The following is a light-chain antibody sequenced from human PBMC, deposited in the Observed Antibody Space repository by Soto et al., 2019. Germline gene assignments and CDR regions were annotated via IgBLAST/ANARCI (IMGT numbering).Light chain of an antibody. CDR1: SSNIGAGYD. V-gene: IGLV1-40*01. J-gene: IGLJ3*02. CDR2: GNS. Sequence: QSVLTQPPSVSGAPGQRVTISCTGSSSNIGAGYDVHWYQQLPGTAPKLLIYGNSNRPSGVPDRFSGSKSGTSASLAITGLQAEDEADYYRQSYDSSLSALFGGGTKLTVL. CDR3: QSYDSSLSAL.